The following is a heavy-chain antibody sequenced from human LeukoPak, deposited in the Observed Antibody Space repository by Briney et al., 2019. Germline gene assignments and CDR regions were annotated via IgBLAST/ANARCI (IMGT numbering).Heavy chain of an antibody. CDR3: ARGEDWTLIEGLATVTHFDY. Sequence: GGSLRLSCAASGFTFRDYYMGWIRQAPGKGLELVSYISLTGSTISYAGSLKGRFTISRDNAKNSLYLQMNSLRAEDTALYYCARGEDWTLIEGLATVTHFDYWGPGTLVTVSS. CDR1: GFTFRDYY. J-gene: IGHJ4*02. D-gene: IGHD4-17*01. CDR2: ISLTGSTI. V-gene: IGHV3-11*04.